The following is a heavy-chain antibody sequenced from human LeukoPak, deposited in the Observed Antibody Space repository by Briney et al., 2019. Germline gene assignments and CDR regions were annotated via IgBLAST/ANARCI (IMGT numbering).Heavy chain of an antibody. V-gene: IGHV1-69*06. CDR2: IIPIFGTA. J-gene: IGHJ5*02. CDR3: ATSTFDNWLDP. CDR1: GGTFSSYA. Sequence: SMKVSCKASGGTFSSYAISWVRQAPGQGLEWMGGIIPIFGTANYAQKFQGRVTITADKSTSTAYVELSSLRSEDTAVYYCATSTFDNWLDPWGQGTLVTVSS. D-gene: IGHD5/OR15-5a*01.